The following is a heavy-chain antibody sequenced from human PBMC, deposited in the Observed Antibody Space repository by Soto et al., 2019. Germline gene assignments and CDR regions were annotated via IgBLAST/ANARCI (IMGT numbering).Heavy chain of an antibody. V-gene: IGHV4-30-2*01. CDR3: ARQYYDILTGHNWFDP. CDR1: GGSISSGGYS. J-gene: IGHJ5*02. CDR2: IYHSGSI. D-gene: IGHD3-9*01. Sequence: SETLSLTCAVSGGSISSGGYSWSWIRQQPGKGLEWIGYIYHSGSIYYNPSLKSRVTISVDRSKNQFSLNVNSVTAADTAVFYCARQYYDILTGHNWFDPWGQGTLVTVSS.